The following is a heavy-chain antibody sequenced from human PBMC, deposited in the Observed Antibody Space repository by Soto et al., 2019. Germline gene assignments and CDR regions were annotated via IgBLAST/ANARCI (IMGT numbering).Heavy chain of an antibody. CDR2: ISYDGSNK. CDR1: GFTFSSYG. D-gene: IGHD6-19*01. CDR3: AKDGQWLRPAVVGMDY. Sequence: GGSLRLSCAASGFTFSSYGMHWVRQAPGKGLEWVAVISYDGSNKYYADSVKGRFTISRDNSKNTLYLQMNSLRAEDTAVYYCAKDGQWLRPAVVGMDYWGQGTLVTVSS. J-gene: IGHJ4*02. V-gene: IGHV3-30*18.